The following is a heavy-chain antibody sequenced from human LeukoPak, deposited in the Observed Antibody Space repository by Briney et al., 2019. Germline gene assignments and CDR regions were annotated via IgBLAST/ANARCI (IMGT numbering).Heavy chain of an antibody. V-gene: IGHV3-23*01. CDR2: ISGSGGST. D-gene: IGHD2-15*01. J-gene: IGHJ4*02. CDR3: AKGDGDIVVVVAAYYFDY. Sequence: TGGSLRLSCAASGFTFSSYAMSWVRQAPGKGLEWVSAISGSGGSTYYADSVKGRFTISRDNSKNPLYLQMNSLRAEDTAVYYCAKGDGDIVVVVAAYYFDYWGQGTLVTVSS. CDR1: GFTFSSYA.